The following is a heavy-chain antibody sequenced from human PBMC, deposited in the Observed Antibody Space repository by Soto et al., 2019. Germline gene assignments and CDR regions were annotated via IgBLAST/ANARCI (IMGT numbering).Heavy chain of an antibody. V-gene: IGHV1-2*04. J-gene: IGHJ6*02. CDR1: GYTFTGYY. CDR3: ARDLGSGWYYYYGMDV. Sequence: ASVKVSCKASGYTFTGYYMHWVRQAPGQGLEWMGWINPNSGGTNYAQKFQGWVTMTRDTSISTAYMELSRLRSDDTAVYYCARDLGSGWYYYYGMDVWGQGTTVTV. D-gene: IGHD6-19*01. CDR2: INPNSGGT.